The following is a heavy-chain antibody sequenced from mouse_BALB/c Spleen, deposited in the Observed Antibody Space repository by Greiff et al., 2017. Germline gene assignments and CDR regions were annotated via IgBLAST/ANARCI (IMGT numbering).Heavy chain of an antibody. CDR1: GFTFSSYT. Sequence: EVHLVESGGGLVKPGGSLKLSCAASGFTFSSYTMSWVRQTPEKRLEWVATISSGGSYTYYPDSVKGRFTISRDNAKNTLYLQMSSLKSEDTAMYYCTRDFGYDLYWYFDVWGAGTTVTVSS. D-gene: IGHD2-2*01. J-gene: IGHJ1*01. V-gene: IGHV5-6-4*01. CDR2: ISSGGSYT. CDR3: TRDFGYDLYWYFDV.